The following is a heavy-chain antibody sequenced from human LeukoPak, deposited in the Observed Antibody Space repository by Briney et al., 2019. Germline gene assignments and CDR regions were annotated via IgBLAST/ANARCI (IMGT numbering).Heavy chain of an antibody. CDR2: IKQDGSDK. CDR1: GFTFSSYG. CDR3: ARDLDY. V-gene: IGHV3-7*01. J-gene: IGHJ4*02. Sequence: GGSLRLSCAASGFTFSSYGMHWVRQAPGKGLEWVANIKQDGSDKYYVDSVKGRFTISRNNAKNSLNLQMNSLRAEDTAVYYCARDLDYWGQGTLVTVSS.